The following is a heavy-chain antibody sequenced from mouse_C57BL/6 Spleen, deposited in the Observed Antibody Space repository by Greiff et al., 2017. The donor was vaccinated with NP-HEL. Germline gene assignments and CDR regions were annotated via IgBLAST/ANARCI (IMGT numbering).Heavy chain of an antibody. CDR3: ARDDYGYAMDY. Sequence: QVHVKQSGAELVRPGASVKLSCKASGYTFTDYYINWVKQRPGQGLEWIARIYPGSGNTYYNEKFKGKATLTAEKSSSTAYMQLSSLTSEDSAVYFCARDDYGYAMDYWGQGTSVTVSS. CDR1: GYTFTDYY. J-gene: IGHJ4*01. V-gene: IGHV1-76*01. CDR2: IYPGSGNT. D-gene: IGHD2-4*01.